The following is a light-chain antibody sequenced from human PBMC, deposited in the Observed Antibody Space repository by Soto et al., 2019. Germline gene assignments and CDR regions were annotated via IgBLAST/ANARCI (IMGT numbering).Light chain of an antibody. V-gene: IGLV1-40*01. CDR2: GNS. CDR1: SSNIGAGYD. CDR3: TSFSTGSSYVI. J-gene: IGLJ2*01. Sequence: QAVVTQPPSVSGAPGQRVTISCTGSSSNIGAGYDVHWYQQLPGTAPKLLIYGNSNRPSGVPDRFSGSKSGTSASLAITGLQAEDEADYYCTSFSTGSSYVIFGGGTKLTVL.